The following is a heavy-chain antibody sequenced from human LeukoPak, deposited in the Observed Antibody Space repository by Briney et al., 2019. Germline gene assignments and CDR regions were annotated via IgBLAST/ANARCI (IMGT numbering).Heavy chain of an antibody. Sequence: PSQTLSLTCTVSRGSISRGGYYWSWIRQHPGKGLEWIGYISYRGSTYYTPSLRSRLTISADTSKNQFSLKLISVTAADTAVYYCARDNSGENCDDGVCYTFDSWGQGTLVTVSS. D-gene: IGHD2-8*01. J-gene: IGHJ4*02. CDR2: ISYRGST. CDR1: RGSISRGGYY. V-gene: IGHV4-31*03. CDR3: ARDNSGENCDDGVCYTFDS.